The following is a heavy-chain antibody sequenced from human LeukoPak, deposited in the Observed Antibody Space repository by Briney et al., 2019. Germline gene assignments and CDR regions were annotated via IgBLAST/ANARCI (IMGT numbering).Heavy chain of an antibody. J-gene: IGHJ6*02. CDR3: ARDQESSGWYRGGMDV. V-gene: IGHV3-53*01. Sequence: AGGSLRLSCAASGFTVSSNYMSWVRQAPGKGLEWVSVIYSGGSTYYADSVKGRFTISRDNSKNTLYLQMNSLRAEDTAVYYCARDQESSGWYRGGMDVWGQGTTVTVSS. CDR1: GFTVSSNY. CDR2: IYSGGST. D-gene: IGHD6-19*01.